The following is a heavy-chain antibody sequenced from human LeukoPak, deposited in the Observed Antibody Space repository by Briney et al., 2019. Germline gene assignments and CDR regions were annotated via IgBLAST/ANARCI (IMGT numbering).Heavy chain of an antibody. CDR3: AKGGVGKILIDY. Sequence: GGSLRPSCAASGFAASGFTFSTFGMHWVRQAPGKGLEWVSAISGSGGSTYYADSVKGRFTISRDNSKNTLYLQMNSLRAEDTAVYYCAKGGVGKILIDYWGQGTLVTVSS. D-gene: IGHD3-10*01. CDR2: ISGSGGST. V-gene: IGHV3-23*01. J-gene: IGHJ4*02. CDR1: GFAASGFTFSTFG.